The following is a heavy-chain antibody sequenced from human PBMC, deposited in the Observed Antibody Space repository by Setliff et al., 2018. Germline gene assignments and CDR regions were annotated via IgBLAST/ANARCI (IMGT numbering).Heavy chain of an antibody. J-gene: IGHJ3*01. CDR2: ISSYNDVT. V-gene: IGHV1-18*01. D-gene: IGHD2-15*01. CDR1: GYILNSYG. CDR3: AISTLSICSGGSCPNAFDV. Sequence: GASVKVSCKASGYILNSYGISWVRQAPGQGLEWMGWISSYNDVTNYAQRFQGRVTMTTDTSKSAAYMDLRGLRSDDTAVYYCAISTLSICSGGSCPNAFDVWGQGTMVTVSS.